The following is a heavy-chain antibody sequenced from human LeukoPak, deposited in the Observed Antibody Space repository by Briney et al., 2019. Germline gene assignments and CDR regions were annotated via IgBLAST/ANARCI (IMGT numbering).Heavy chain of an antibody. CDR1: GGTFSSYA. D-gene: IGHD2-21*01. CDR3: ASGAYCGGDCYSGVDY. CDR2: IIPIFGTA. J-gene: IGHJ4*02. V-gene: IGHV1-69*05. Sequence: SVTVSCKASGGTFSSYAISWVRQAPGQGLEWMGGIIPIFGTANYAQKFQGRVTITTDESTSTAYMELGSLRSEDTAVYYCASGAYCGGDCYSGVDYWGQGTLVTVSS.